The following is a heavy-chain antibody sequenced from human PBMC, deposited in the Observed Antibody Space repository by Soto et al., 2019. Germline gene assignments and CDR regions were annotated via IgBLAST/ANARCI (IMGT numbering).Heavy chain of an antibody. CDR2: TYYRSKWSN. D-gene: IGHD6-13*01. J-gene: IGHJ4*02. V-gene: IGHV6-1*01. Sequence: NRQSPSRGLEWLGRTYYRSKWSNDYAVSVKSRITINPDTSKNQFSLQLNSVTLEDTAVYFCARGWPAFDYWGQGTLVTVSS. CDR3: ARGWPAFDY.